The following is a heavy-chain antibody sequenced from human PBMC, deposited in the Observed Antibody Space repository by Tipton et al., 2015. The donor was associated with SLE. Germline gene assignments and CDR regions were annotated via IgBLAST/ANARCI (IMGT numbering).Heavy chain of an antibody. CDR2: INPNSGGI. CDR1: GYTFTGFTGYY. CDR3: ASPMVRDPFEI. D-gene: IGHD3-10*01. V-gene: IGHV1-2*02. Sequence: QLVQSGAEVKKPGASVKVSCKASGYTFTGFTGYYIHWVRQAPGQGLEWMGWINPNSGGINYAQKFQGRVTMTRVTSISTAYMGLSSLISDDTAVYYCASPMVRDPFEIWGQGTVVTVSS. J-gene: IGHJ3*02.